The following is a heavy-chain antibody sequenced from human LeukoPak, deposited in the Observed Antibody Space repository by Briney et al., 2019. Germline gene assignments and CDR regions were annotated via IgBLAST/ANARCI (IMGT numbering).Heavy chain of an antibody. J-gene: IGHJ6*03. V-gene: IGHV1-2*02. CDR2: INPNSGGT. Sequence: ASVTVSCKASGYTFTGYYMHWVRQAPGQGLEWMGWINPNSGGTNYAQKFQGRVTMTRDTSISTAYMELSRLRSDDTAVYYCARDRAAGSGSSYYYYYYMDVWGKGTTVTISS. CDR3: ARDRAAGSGSSYYYYYYMDV. CDR1: GYTFTGYY. D-gene: IGHD3-10*01.